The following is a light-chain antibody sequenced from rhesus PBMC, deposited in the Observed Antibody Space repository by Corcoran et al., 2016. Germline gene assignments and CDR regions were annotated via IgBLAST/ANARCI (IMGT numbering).Light chain of an antibody. CDR2: GES. CDR1: QRVSSS. Sequence: EIVMTQSPATLSLSPGERATLSCRASQRVSSSLAWYQQKPGQAPRLLVYGESRRAPGIPDRFRGGGSGTDFTLTIRSLEPGVVAVYYCLPHSNWPYSFGQGTKVEIK. J-gene: IGKJ2*01. CDR3: LPHSNWPYS. V-gene: IGKV3-24*01.